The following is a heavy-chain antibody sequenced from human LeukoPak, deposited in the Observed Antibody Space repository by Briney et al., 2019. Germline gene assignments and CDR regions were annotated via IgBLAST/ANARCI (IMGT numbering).Heavy chain of an antibody. CDR1: SGSFSGYY. CDR3: ARAGVVIRYKYFQH. CDR2: INHSGST. V-gene: IGHV4-34*01. J-gene: IGHJ1*01. D-gene: IGHD3-3*01. Sequence: SETLSLTCAVYSGSFSGYYWSWIRQPPGRRLEWIGEINHSGSTNYNPSLKSRVTISVDTSKDQFSLKLSSVTAADTAVYYCARAGVVIRYKYFQHWGQGTLVTVSS.